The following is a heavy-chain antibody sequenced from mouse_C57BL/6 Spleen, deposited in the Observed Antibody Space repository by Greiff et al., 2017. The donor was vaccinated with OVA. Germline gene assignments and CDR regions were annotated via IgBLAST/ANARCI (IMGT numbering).Heavy chain of an antibody. Sequence: VKLKESGPGLVAPSQSLSITCTVSGFSLTSYAISWVRQPPGKGLEWLGVIWTGGGTNYNSALKSRLSISKNNSKSQVFLKMNSLQTDDTARYYCARNSFYYGSSYDWYFGVWGTGTTVTVSS. V-gene: IGHV2-9-1*01. CDR1: GFSLTSYA. D-gene: IGHD1-1*01. CDR2: IWTGGGT. J-gene: IGHJ1*03. CDR3: ARNSFYYGSSYDWYFGV.